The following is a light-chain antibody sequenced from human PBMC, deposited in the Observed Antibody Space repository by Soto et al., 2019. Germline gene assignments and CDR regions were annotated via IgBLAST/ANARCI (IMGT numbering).Light chain of an antibody. Sequence: DIQMTQSPSTLSASVGDRVTITCRASQSISNWLAWYQQKAGKAPKLLIYKASNLESGVPSRCSCSGSGREFTLTISSLQTDDFATYYGHQYYGHSFTFGGGTKVVV. CDR2: KAS. CDR1: QSISNW. CDR3: HQYYGHSFT. V-gene: IGKV1-5*03. J-gene: IGKJ4*01.